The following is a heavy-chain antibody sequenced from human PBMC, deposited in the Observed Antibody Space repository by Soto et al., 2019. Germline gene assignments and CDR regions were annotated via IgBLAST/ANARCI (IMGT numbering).Heavy chain of an antibody. J-gene: IGHJ4*02. CDR3: ATSEDGVLDY. Sequence: GGSLRLSCAASGFTSSSYGMHWVRQAPGKGLEWVAVISYDGSNKYYADSVKGRFTISRDNSKNTLYLQMNSLRAEDTAVYYCATSEDGVLDYWGQGTLVTVSS. D-gene: IGHD3-3*01. CDR1: GFTSSSYG. V-gene: IGHV3-30*03. CDR2: ISYDGSNK.